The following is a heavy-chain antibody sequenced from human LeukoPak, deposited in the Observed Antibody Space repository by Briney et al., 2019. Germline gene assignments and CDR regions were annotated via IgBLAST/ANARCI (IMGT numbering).Heavy chain of an antibody. CDR2: IYYSGST. CDR3: ARDSLGIRGFLMDWFDP. J-gene: IGHJ5*02. V-gene: IGHV4-39*07. CDR1: GGSIISSSYY. D-gene: IGHD3-10*01. Sequence: SETLSVTCTVSGGSIISSSYYWGWIRRPPGKGLEWIGSIYYSGSTYYNPSLKSRVTISADTSKNQFSLKLSSVTAADTAVYYCARDSLGIRGFLMDWFDPWGQGTLVTVSS.